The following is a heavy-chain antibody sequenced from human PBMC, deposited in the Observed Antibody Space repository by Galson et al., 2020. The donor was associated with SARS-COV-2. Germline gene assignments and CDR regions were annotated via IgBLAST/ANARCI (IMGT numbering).Heavy chain of an antibody. V-gene: IGHV1-69*05. CDR3: ARELGTTVTTDPTSNGFDI. D-gene: IGHD4-17*01. CDR1: GCTFTNYD. Sequence: SVKVSCRPSGCTFTNYDITWVRQAPGQGLEWMGVINPIIGSTRYAQNFQGRVTLTTDDSTSTAYMEISSLRSEDTAIYYCARELGTTVTTDPTSNGFDIWGQGTMVTVSS. J-gene: IGHJ3*02. CDR2: INPIIGST.